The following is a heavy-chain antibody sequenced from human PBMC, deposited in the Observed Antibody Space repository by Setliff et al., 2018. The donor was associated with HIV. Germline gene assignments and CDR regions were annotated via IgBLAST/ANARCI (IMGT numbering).Heavy chain of an antibody. D-gene: IGHD2-15*01. CDR3: ARGFCSGGSCYYFPPLDC. CDR2: ISYGSTYI. J-gene: IGHJ4*02. Sequence: GGSLRLSCAASGFTFSSYWMHWFRQAPGKGLEWVSSISYGSTYIYQSDSVRGRFTISRDNAKNSLYLQMNSLRVEDTALYYCARGFCSGGSCYYFPPLDCWGQGTLVTVSS. V-gene: IGHV3-21*04. CDR1: GFTFSSYW.